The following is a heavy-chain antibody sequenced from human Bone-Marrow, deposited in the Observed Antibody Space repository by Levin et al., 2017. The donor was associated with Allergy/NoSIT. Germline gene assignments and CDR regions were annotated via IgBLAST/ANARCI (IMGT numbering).Heavy chain of an antibody. CDR2: ITATTGVT. Sequence: GESLKISCKASGGTFSSYATSWVRQVPGEGLEWVSYITATTGVTMYADSVKGRFTVSRDNARNMLFLQMNSLRVGDTAIYYCAKDSVYSSGWFWLYWGQGTLVTVSS. D-gene: IGHD6-19*01. J-gene: IGHJ4*02. V-gene: IGHV3-23*01. CDR3: AKDSVYSSGWFWLY. CDR1: GGTFSSYA.